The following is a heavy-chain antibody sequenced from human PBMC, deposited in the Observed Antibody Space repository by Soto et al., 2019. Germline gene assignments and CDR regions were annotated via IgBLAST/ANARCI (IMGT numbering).Heavy chain of an antibody. CDR1: GGTFSSYS. CDR3: AEGSYSSSSGYYYGMDV. CDR2: FSPIFGTA. J-gene: IGHJ6*02. D-gene: IGHD6-6*01. V-gene: IGHV1-69*13. Sequence: GASVKVSCKASGGTFSSYSFSWVRQAPGQGLEWMGGFSPIFGTANYAQKFQGRVTITADESTSTAYMELSSLRSEDTAVYYCAEGSYSSSSGYYYGMDVWGQGTTVTVSS.